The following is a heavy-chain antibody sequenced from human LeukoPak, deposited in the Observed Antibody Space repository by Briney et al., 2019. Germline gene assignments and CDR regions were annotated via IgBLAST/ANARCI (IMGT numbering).Heavy chain of an antibody. CDR2: ISYDGSNK. Sequence: GGSLRLSCAASGFTFSSYAMHWVRQAPGKGLEWVAVISYDGSNKYYADSVKGRFTISRDNSKNTLYLQMNSLRAEDTAVYYCAGSTVAYWGQGTLVTVSS. CDR1: GFTFSSYA. J-gene: IGHJ4*02. CDR3: AGSTVAY. V-gene: IGHV3-30-3*01. D-gene: IGHD6-19*01.